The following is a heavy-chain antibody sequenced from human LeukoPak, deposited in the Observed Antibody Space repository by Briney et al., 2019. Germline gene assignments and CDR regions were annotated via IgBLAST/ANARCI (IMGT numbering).Heavy chain of an antibody. CDR1: GGSISSSSYY. CDR2: IYYSGST. V-gene: IGHV4-39*07. J-gene: IGHJ4*02. Sequence: SETLSLTYTVSGGSISSSSYYWGWIRQPPGKGLEWIGGIYYSGSTYYNPSLKSRVTISVDTSKNQFSLKLSSVTAADTAVYYCATTGYSYAVGYWGQGTLVTVSS. D-gene: IGHD5-18*01. CDR3: ATTGYSYAVGY.